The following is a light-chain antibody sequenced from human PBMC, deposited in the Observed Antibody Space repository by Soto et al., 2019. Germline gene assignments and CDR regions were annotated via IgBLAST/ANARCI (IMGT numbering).Light chain of an antibody. J-gene: IGLJ2*01. Sequence: ALTQPASVSGSPGQSITISCTGTSSDVGGYNYVSWYQQHPGKAPKLMIYDVSNRPSGVSNRFSGSKSGNTASLTISGLQAKDEADYYCSSYTSSSTLEFGGGTKLTVL. CDR1: SSDVGGYNY. CDR3: SSYTSSSTLE. V-gene: IGLV2-14*01. CDR2: DVS.